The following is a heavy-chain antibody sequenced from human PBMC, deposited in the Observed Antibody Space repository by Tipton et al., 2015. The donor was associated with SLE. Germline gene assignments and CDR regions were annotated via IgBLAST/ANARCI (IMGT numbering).Heavy chain of an antibody. D-gene: IGHD2-2*01. CDR1: GASISISNW. CDR2: IYHSGTT. V-gene: IGHV4-4*01. Sequence: TLSLTCAVSGASISISNWWGWVRQPPGKGLEWIGEIYHSGTTNYNPSLKSRVTISIDNSTNQFLLKLTSVTAADTAVYFCVRVVPAVTFFDYWGQGILVTVSS. CDR3: VRVVPAVTFFDY. J-gene: IGHJ4*02.